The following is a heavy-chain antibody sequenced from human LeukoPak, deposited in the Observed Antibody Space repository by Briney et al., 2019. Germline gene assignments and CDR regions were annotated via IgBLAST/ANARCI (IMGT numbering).Heavy chain of an antibody. Sequence: GGSLRLSCAASGFIFSSYWMSWVRQAPGKGLEWVANIKQDGSEKYYVDSVKGRFTISRDNAKNSLYLQMNSLRGEDTAVYYCARGVLRYFDSGFGYWGQGTLVTVSS. CDR1: GFIFSSYW. CDR2: IKQDGSEK. J-gene: IGHJ4*02. V-gene: IGHV3-7*01. CDR3: ARGVLRYFDSGFGY. D-gene: IGHD3-9*01.